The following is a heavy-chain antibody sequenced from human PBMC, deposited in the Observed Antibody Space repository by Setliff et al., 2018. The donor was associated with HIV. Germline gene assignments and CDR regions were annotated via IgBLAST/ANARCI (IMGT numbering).Heavy chain of an antibody. V-gene: IGHV2-5*01. J-gene: IGHJ4*02. CDR2: IYWNNNK. Sequence: SGPTLVNTTPPLTLTCTFSGLSLSTSGVGVGWIRQSPGKAQEWLAFIYWNNNKHYSTSLKSRLTVTKDTAKNRVVFTMTNMDPVDTSTYYCAYSGRQLRGPYFDFWGQGTPVTVSS. CDR3: AYSGRQLRGPYFDF. CDR1: GLSLSTSGVG. D-gene: IGHD1-1*01.